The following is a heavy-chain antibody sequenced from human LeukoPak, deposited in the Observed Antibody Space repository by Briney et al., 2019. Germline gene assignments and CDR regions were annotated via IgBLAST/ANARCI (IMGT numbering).Heavy chain of an antibody. Sequence: GGSLRLSCAASGFTFSNYAMSWVRQAPGKGLEWVSAITGSGGNTYYADSVKGRFTISRDNSKNTVFLQMNSLRAEDTAVYYCAKWGDYGVLTGYYVSDYWGQGTLVTVSS. CDR1: GFTFSNYA. V-gene: IGHV3-23*01. J-gene: IGHJ4*02. D-gene: IGHD3-9*01. CDR2: ITGSGGNT. CDR3: AKWGDYGVLTGYYVSDY.